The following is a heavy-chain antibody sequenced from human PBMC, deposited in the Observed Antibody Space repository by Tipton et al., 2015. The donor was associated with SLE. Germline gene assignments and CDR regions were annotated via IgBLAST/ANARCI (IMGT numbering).Heavy chain of an antibody. CDR3: ARHVYCSGGSCYSGDYFDY. CDR1: GGSISSYY. V-gene: IGHV4-39*07. Sequence: TLSLTCTVSGGSISSYYWGWIRQPPGKGLEWIGSIYHSGSTHYNPSLKSRVTISVDTSKNQFSLKLSSVTAADTAVYYCARHVYCSGGSCYSGDYFDYWGQGTLVTVSS. CDR2: IYHSGST. D-gene: IGHD2-15*01. J-gene: IGHJ4*02.